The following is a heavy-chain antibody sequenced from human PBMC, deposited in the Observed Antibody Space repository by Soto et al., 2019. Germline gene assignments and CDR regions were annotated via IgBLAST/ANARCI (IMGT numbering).Heavy chain of an antibody. J-gene: IGHJ4*02. CDR2: IYYSGST. D-gene: IGHD2-15*01. CDR3: ARHADCSGGSCYSDGSYYFDY. Sequence: SETLSLTCTVSGGSISSYYWSWIRQPPGKGLEWIGYIYYSGSTNYNPSLKSRVTISVDTSKNQFSLKLSSVTAADTAVYYCARHADCSGGSCYSDGSYYFDYWGQGTLVTVSS. V-gene: IGHV4-59*08. CDR1: GGSISSYY.